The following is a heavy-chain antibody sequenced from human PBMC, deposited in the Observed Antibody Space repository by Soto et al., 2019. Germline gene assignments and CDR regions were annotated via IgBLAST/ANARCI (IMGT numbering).Heavy chain of an antibody. Sequence: EVQLVESGGGLVQPGRSLRLSCAASGFTFDDYAMHWVRQAPGKGLEWVSGISWNSGSIGYADSVKGRFTISRDNAKNSLYLQMNSLRAEDTALYYCAKDIGTTVTTYYFDYWGQGTLVTVSS. D-gene: IGHD4-4*01. J-gene: IGHJ4*02. CDR2: ISWNSGSI. V-gene: IGHV3-9*01. CDR3: AKDIGTTVTTYYFDY. CDR1: GFTFDDYA.